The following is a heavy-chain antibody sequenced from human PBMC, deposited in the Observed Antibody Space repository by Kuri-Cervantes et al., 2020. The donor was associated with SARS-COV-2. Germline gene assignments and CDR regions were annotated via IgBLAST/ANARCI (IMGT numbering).Heavy chain of an antibody. J-gene: IGHJ6*03. Sequence: GGSLRLSCAASGFTFSSYAMHWVRQAPGKGLEWVANIKQDGSEKYYVDSVKGRFTISRDNAKNSLYLQMNSLRAEDTAVYYCAREVGSYYDFWSGYYQYYYYYMDVWGKGTTVTVSS. CDR2: IKQDGSEK. CDR3: AREVGSYYDFWSGYYQYYYYYMDV. CDR1: GFTFSSYA. V-gene: IGHV3-7*01. D-gene: IGHD3-3*01.